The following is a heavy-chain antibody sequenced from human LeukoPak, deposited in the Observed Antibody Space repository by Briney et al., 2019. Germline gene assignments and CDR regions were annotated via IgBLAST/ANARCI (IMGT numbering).Heavy chain of an antibody. Sequence: SETLSLTCTVSGGSISNYYWNWIRQPPGKGLEWIGYIYYSGSTNYNPSLKSRVTISVDTSKNQFSLKLSSVTAADTAVYYCAGGYSLGHWGQGTLVTVSS. J-gene: IGHJ4*02. V-gene: IGHV4-59*01. CDR2: IYYSGST. CDR3: AGGYSLGH. D-gene: IGHD5-18*01. CDR1: GGSISNYY.